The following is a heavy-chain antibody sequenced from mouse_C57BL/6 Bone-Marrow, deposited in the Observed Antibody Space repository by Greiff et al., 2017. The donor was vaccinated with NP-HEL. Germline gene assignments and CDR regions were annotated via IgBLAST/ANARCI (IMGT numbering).Heavy chain of an antibody. CDR2: IYPRDGST. CDR1: GYTFTSYD. J-gene: IGHJ4*01. V-gene: IGHV1-85*01. Sequence: QVQLQQSGPELVKPGASVKLSCKASGYTFTSYDLNWVKQRPGQGLEWIGWIYPRDGSTKYNEKFKGKATLTVDTSSSTAYMELHSLTSEDSAVYFCARTGRSYAMDYGGQGTSVTVSS. CDR3: ARTGRSYAMDY. D-gene: IGHD4-1*01.